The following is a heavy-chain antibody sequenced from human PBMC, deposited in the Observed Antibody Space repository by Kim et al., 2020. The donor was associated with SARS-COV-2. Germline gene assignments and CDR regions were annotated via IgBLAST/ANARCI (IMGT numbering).Heavy chain of an antibody. Sequence: GGSLRLSCAASRFTFSSYWMTWVRQAPGKGLEWVANIKQDGSEKYYVDSVKGRFTISRDNAKNSLYLQKNSLRAEDTAVYYCARRSIWDWSGYYLYGMDVWGQGTTVTVSS. CDR1: RFTFSSYW. J-gene: IGHJ6*02. CDR3: ARRSIWDWSGYYLYGMDV. V-gene: IGHV3-7*01. D-gene: IGHD3-3*01. CDR2: IKQDGSEK.